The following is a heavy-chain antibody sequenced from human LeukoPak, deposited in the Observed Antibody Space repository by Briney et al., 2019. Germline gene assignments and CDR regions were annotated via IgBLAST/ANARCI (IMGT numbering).Heavy chain of an antibody. Sequence: ASVEVSCKASGYTFTSYYMHWVRQAPGQGLEWMGIINPSGGSTSYAQKFQGRVTMTRDTSTSTVYMELSSLRSEDTAVYYCARIIRRYDILTGYYMTPYMDVWGRGTTVTISS. J-gene: IGHJ6*03. CDR1: GYTFTSYY. D-gene: IGHD3-9*01. CDR3: ARIIRRYDILTGYYMTPYMDV. V-gene: IGHV1-46*01. CDR2: INPSGGST.